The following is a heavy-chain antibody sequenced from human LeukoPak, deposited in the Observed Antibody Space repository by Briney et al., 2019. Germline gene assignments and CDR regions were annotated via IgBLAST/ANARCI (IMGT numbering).Heavy chain of an antibody. Sequence: AASVKVSCKASGYTFTSYDINWVRRATGQGLEWMGWMNPNSGNTGYAQKFQGRVTITRNTSISTAYMELSRLRSDDTAVYYCASALSPKGYFDLWGRGTLVTVSS. CDR2: MNPNSGNT. V-gene: IGHV1-8*03. CDR1: GYTFTSYD. J-gene: IGHJ2*01. CDR3: ASALSPKGYFDL.